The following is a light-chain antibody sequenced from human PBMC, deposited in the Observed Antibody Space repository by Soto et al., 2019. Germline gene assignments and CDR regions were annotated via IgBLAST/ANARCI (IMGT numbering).Light chain of an antibody. V-gene: IGLV2-8*01. CDR2: EVT. Sequence: QSVLNQPPSASGSPGQSVTISCTGTSSDVGAYNYVCWYQQHPGKAPKLIISEVTKRPSGVPDRFSGSKSGNTASLTVTGLQAEDEADYYCSSYAGSNNPWVFGGGTKLTVL. CDR1: SSDVGAYNY. J-gene: IGLJ3*02. CDR3: SSYAGSNNPWV.